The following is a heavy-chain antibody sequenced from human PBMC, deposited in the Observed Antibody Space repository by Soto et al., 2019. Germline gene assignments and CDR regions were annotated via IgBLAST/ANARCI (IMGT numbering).Heavy chain of an antibody. D-gene: IGHD4-17*01. CDR2: TIPIFGTA. CDR3: AREANYGDYVSENNWFDP. CDR1: GGTFSSYA. J-gene: IGHJ5*02. V-gene: IGHV1-69*13. Sequence: GASVKVSCKASGGTFSSYAISWVRQAPGQGLEWMGGTIPIFGTANYAQKFQGRVTITADESTSTAYMELSSLRSEDTAVYYCAREANYGDYVSENNWFDPWGQGTLVTVSS.